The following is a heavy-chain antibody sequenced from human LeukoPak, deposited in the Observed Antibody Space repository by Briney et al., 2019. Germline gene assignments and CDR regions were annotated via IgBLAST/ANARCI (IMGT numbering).Heavy chain of an antibody. CDR2: IYYSGST. J-gene: IGHJ4*02. V-gene: IGHV4-59*12. D-gene: IGHD4-17*01. CDR1: GGSISSYY. Sequence: PSETLSLTCTVSGGSISSYYWSWIRQPPGKGLEWIGYIYYSGSTNYNPSLKSRVTISVDTSKNQFSLKLSSVTAADTAVYYCARGNYGEGTDYWGQGTLVTVSS. CDR3: ARGNYGEGTDY.